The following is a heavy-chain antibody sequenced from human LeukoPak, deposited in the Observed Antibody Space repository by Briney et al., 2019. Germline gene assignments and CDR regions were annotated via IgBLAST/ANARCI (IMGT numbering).Heavy chain of an antibody. D-gene: IGHD6-13*01. Sequence: SETLSLTCTVSGGSISSSSYYWGWVRQPPGKGLDWIGSIYYSGSTYYNPSLKSRVTISVDTSKNQFSLKLSSVTAADTAVYYCARSIAAAAHYFDYWGQGTLVTVSS. CDR1: GGSISSSSYY. V-gene: IGHV4-39*01. J-gene: IGHJ4*02. CDR2: IYYSGST. CDR3: ARSIAAAAHYFDY.